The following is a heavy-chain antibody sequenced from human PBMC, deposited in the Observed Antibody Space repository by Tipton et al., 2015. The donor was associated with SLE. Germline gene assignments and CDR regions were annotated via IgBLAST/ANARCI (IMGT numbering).Heavy chain of an antibody. CDR2: INHSGST. V-gene: IGHV4-39*07. D-gene: IGHD3-10*01. CDR3: ASGTRGVEGVRGVREDAFDI. Sequence: TLSLTCTVSGGSISSSSYFWGWIRQPPGKGLEWIGEINHSGSTNYNPSLKSRVTISVDTSKNQFSLKLSSVTAADTAVYYCASGTRGVEGVRGVREDAFDIWGQGTMVTVSS. CDR1: GGSISSSSYF. J-gene: IGHJ3*02.